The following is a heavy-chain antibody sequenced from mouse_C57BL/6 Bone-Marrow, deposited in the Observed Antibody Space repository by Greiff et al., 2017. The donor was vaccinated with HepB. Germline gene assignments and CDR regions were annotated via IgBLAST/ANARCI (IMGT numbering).Heavy chain of an antibody. CDR2: IYPRSGNT. CDR1: GFTFTSYG. Sequence: QVQLQQSGAELARPGASVKLSCKASGFTFTSYGISWVKQRTGQGLEWIGEIYPRSGNTYYNEKFKGKATLTADKSSSTAYMELRSLTSEDSAVYICAELLYWCFDVGGRGTAVTVSS. J-gene: IGHJ1*03. CDR3: AELLYWCFDV. D-gene: IGHD1-1*01. V-gene: IGHV1-81*01.